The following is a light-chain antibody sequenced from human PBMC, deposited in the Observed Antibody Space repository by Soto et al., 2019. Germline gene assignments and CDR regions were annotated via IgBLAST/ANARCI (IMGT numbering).Light chain of an antibody. Sequence: QSVLPQPASVSGSPGQSITISCTGTSSDVGAYNYVSWYQQHPGKAPKLMIYAVSNRPSGVSNRFSGSKSGNTASLTISGLQAEDEAHYYCSSYTRSSAPYVFGTGTKVTVL. CDR1: SSDVGAYNY. CDR3: SSYTRSSAPYV. CDR2: AVS. J-gene: IGLJ1*01. V-gene: IGLV2-14*01.